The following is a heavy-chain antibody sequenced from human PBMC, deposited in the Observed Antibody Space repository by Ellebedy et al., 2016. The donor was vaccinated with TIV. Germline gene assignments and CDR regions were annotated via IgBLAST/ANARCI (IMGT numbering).Heavy chain of an antibody. CDR1: GFTFTSYG. J-gene: IGHJ4*02. V-gene: IGHV3-30*03. Sequence: PGGSLRLSCAAFGFTFTSYGLHWVRQAPGKGLEWVAFVSYNGFNTYYRDSVRGRFSISRDNAKDTLYLQMSSLRHEDTAAYHCVRGKGYDFGEEWGQGTLVSVSS. D-gene: IGHD4-17*01. CDR2: VSYNGFNT. CDR3: VRGKGYDFGEE.